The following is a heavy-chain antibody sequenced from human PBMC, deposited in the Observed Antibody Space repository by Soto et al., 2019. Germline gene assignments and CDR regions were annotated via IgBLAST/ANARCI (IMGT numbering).Heavy chain of an antibody. D-gene: IGHD2-21*02. V-gene: IGHV4-30-4*02. J-gene: IGHJ6*02. CDR1: GGSISSGDYY. CDR3: ARDLWGYCGTDCYPLDV. Sequence: SETLSLTCTVSGGSISSGDYYWSWIRQPPGKGLEWIGNIYYRGSTYYNPSLKSRVTISVDTSKNQFSLKLNSVTAADTAVYYCARDLWGYCGTDCYPLDVWGQGTKVTVSS. CDR2: IYYRGST.